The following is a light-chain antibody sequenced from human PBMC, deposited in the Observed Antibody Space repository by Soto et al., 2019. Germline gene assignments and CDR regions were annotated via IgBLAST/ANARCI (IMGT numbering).Light chain of an antibody. CDR1: QSVSNNY. V-gene: IGKV3-20*01. CDR2: GAS. J-gene: IGKJ4*01. Sequence: EIGWPPSPYKLSLSTRVRAPLYCRSSQSVSNNYLAWYQQKPGQAPRLLIYGASNRATGIPDRFSGSGSGTDFTLTISRLEPEDFAVYYCQQYSVWPLTVGGGTKVDI. CDR3: QQYSVWPLT.